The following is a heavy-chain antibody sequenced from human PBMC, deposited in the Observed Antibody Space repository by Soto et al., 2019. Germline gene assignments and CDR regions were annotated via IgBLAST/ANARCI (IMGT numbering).Heavy chain of an antibody. J-gene: IGHJ5*02. CDR1: GFTFSDSW. Sequence: GGSLRLSCTASGFTFSDSWMTWVRQAPGRGLEWVARIKPDESEKKYADSVKGRFSISRDNAKNSMYLQMDSLRGEDTAVYYCVRGGSNYASWGQGTLVTVSS. CDR3: VRGGSNYAS. D-gene: IGHD4-4*01. CDR2: IKPDESEK. V-gene: IGHV3-7*01.